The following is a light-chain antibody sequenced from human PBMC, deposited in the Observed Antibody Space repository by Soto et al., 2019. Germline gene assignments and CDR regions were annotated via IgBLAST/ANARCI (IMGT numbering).Light chain of an antibody. CDR3: HQYNSYLLT. Sequence: DIQMTQSPSTLSASVGDRVTITCRASQSISSWLAWYQQKPGKAPKLLIYKASSLESGVPSRFSDSGSGTEFTLTISSLQPDDFATYYCHQYNSYLLTFGGGTKVDIK. CDR2: KAS. V-gene: IGKV1-5*03. CDR1: QSISSW. J-gene: IGKJ4*01.